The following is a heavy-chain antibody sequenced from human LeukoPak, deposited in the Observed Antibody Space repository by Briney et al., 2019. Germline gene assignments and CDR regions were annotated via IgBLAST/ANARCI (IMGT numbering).Heavy chain of an antibody. CDR3: ATELGGPAPYYYYGMDV. CDR2: ISSSGSTI. D-gene: IGHD3-3*02. V-gene: IGHV3-11*01. CDR1: GFTFSDYY. Sequence: PGGSLRLSCAASGFTFSDYYMSWIRQAPGKGREWGSYISSSGSTIYYADSVKGRFTISRDNAKNSLYLQMNSLRAEDTAVYYCATELGGPAPYYYYGMDVWGQGTTVTVSS. J-gene: IGHJ6*02.